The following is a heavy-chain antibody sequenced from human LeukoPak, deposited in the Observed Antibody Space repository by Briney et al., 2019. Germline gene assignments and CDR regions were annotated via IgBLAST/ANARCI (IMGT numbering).Heavy chain of an antibody. CDR2: ISSSSSTI. Sequence: GGSLRLSCAASGFTFSSYSMNWVRQAPGKGLEWVSYISSSSSTIYYADSVNGRFTISRDNAKNSLYLQMNSLRAEDTAVYYCARDREQWLVRAFDYWGQGTLVTVSS. D-gene: IGHD6-19*01. CDR3: ARDREQWLVRAFDY. CDR1: GFTFSSYS. V-gene: IGHV3-48*01. J-gene: IGHJ4*02.